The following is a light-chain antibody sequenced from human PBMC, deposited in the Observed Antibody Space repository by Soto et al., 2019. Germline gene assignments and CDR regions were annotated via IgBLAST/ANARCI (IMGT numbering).Light chain of an antibody. CDR2: GNS. Sequence: QSVLTQPPSVSGAPGQRVTISCTGSSSNIGAGYDVHWYQQLPGTAPKLLIYGNSNRPSGVPDRFSGSKSGTSASLAITGLQAEAEADYYCQSYDSSLSGSVFDGGTKLTVL. V-gene: IGLV1-40*01. J-gene: IGLJ3*02. CDR1: SSNIGAGYD. CDR3: QSYDSSLSGSV.